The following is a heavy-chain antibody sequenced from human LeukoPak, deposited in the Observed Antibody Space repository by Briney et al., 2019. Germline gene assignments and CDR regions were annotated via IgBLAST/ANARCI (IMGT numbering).Heavy chain of an antibody. CDR2: IYTSGTT. D-gene: IGHD3-22*01. CDR3: ARANYDGSDY. Sequence: SETLSLTCTVSGGSISSYYWSLIRQPAGKGLVWIGRIYTSGTTNYNPSLKSRVTMSVDTSKNQFSLKMRSVTAADTAVYYCARANYDGSDYWGQGTLVTVSS. CDR1: GGSISSYY. V-gene: IGHV4-4*07. J-gene: IGHJ4*02.